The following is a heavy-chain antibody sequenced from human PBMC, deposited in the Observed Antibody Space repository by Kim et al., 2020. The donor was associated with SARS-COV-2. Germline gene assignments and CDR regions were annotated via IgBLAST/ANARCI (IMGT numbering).Heavy chain of an antibody. CDR1: GYTFTSYA. J-gene: IGHJ4*02. D-gene: IGHD2-15*01. V-gene: IGHV7-4-1*02. CDR3: ASDRGGYCSGGSCYSDY. Sequence: ASVKVSCKASGYTFTSYAMNWVRQAPGQGLEWMGWINTNTGNPTYAQGFTGRFVFSLDTSVSTAYLQISSLKAEDTAVYYCASDRGGYCSGGSCYSDYWGQGTLVTVSS. CDR2: INTNTGNP.